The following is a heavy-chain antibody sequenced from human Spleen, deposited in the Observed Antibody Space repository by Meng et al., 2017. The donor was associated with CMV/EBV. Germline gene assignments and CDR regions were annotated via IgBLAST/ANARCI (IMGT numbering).Heavy chain of an antibody. V-gene: IGHV3-9*01. J-gene: IGHJ4*02. D-gene: IGHD3-3*01. Sequence: SLKISCEASGFAFNRNWMYWVRQAPGKGLVWVSGISWNSGSIGYADSVKGRFTISRDNAKNSLYLQMNSLRAEDTALYYCARVRGSDFWNPYVDYWGQGTLVTVSS. CDR1: GFAFNRNW. CDR2: ISWNSGSI. CDR3: ARVRGSDFWNPYVDY.